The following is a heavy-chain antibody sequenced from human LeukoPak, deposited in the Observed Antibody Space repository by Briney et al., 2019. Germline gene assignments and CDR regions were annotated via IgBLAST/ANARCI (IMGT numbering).Heavy chain of an antibody. V-gene: IGHV1-18*01. CDR2: TSAYNGNT. CDR3: ARAWVVGAPGCDY. D-gene: IGHD1-26*01. CDR1: GYTYTSDG. Sequence: ASEKVSCKASGYTYTSDGISWVRRAPGQWLEWMGWTSAYNGNTNYAQKLQGRVTMTTDTSTSTAYMELRSLRSDDTAVYYCARAWVVGAPGCDYWGQGTLVTVSS. J-gene: IGHJ4*02.